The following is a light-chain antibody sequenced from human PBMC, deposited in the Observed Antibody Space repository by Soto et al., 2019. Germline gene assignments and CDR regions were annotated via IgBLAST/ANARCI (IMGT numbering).Light chain of an antibody. CDR1: QSVSSN. CDR3: QHYNSYSEA. V-gene: IGKV3-15*01. J-gene: IGKJ1*01. Sequence: EIVMTQSPATLSVSPGEGATLSCRASQSVSSNLAWYQQKPGQAPRLLIYGASTRATGIPARFSGSGSGTEFTLTISSLQPDDFATYYCQHYNSYSEAFGQGTKVDIK. CDR2: GAS.